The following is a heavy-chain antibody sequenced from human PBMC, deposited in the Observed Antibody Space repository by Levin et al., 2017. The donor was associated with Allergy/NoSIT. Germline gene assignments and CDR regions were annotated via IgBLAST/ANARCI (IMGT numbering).Heavy chain of an antibody. CDR2: IIPIFGTA. J-gene: IGHJ3*02. CDR1: GGTFSNYA. V-gene: IGHV1-69*13. CDR3: AREHNYGSGSHYNIDAFDI. Sequence: SVKVSCKASGGTFSNYAITWVRQAPGQGLEWVGRIIPIFGTANYAQTFQGRVTITPDESTSIAYMELSSLTSEDTAVYYCAREHNYGSGSHYNIDAFDIWGQGTMVTVSS. D-gene: IGHD3-10*01.